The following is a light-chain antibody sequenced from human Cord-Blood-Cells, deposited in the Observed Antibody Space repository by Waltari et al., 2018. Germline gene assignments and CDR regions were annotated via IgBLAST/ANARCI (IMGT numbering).Light chain of an antibody. V-gene: IGKV1-5*03. CDR2: KAS. Sequence: DIQTTQSPSSPSASVGARVTITCRASQSISSWLAWYQQKPGKAPKLLIYKASSLESGVPSRFSGSGSGTEFTLTISSLQPDDFATYYCQQYNSYSPTFGQGTKVEIK. J-gene: IGKJ1*01. CDR3: QQYNSYSPT. CDR1: QSISSW.